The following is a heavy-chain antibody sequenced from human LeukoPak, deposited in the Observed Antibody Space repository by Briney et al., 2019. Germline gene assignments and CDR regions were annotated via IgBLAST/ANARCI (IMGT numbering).Heavy chain of an antibody. CDR3: TRDQGQWRDAFDI. CDR2: IRSKAYGGTT. CDR1: GFTFGDYA. Sequence: PGGSLRLSCTASGFTFGDYAMSWFRRAPGKGLEWVGFIRSKAYGGTTEYAASVKGRFTISRDDSKSIAYLQMNSLKTEDTAVYYCTRDQGQWRDAFDIWGQGTMVTVSS. J-gene: IGHJ3*02. D-gene: IGHD6-19*01. V-gene: IGHV3-49*03.